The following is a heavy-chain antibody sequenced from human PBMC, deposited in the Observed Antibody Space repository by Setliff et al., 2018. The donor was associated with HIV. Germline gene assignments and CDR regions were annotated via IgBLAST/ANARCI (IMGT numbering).Heavy chain of an antibody. V-gene: IGHV4-39*01. Sequence: PSETLSLTCTVSGGSSSSSSFYWGWIRQPPGKGLEWIGNIYRSGSTYYNPSLRSRVTISVDTSKNQFSLKLSSVTAADTAVYYCARRRFGESPNWFDPWGQGTLVTVSS. CDR3: ARRRFGESPNWFDP. D-gene: IGHD3-10*01. CDR2: IYRSGST. J-gene: IGHJ5*02. CDR1: GGSSSSSSFY.